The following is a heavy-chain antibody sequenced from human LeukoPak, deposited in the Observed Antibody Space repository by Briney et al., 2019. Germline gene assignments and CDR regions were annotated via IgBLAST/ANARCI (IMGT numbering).Heavy chain of an antibody. Sequence: SETLSLTCTVSGGSISSSSYYWGWIRRPQGKGLEWIGSIYYSGSTYYNPSLKSRVTISVDTSKNQFSLKLSSVTAADTAVYYCARHDTADYSGDDYWGQGTLVTVSS. V-gene: IGHV4-39*01. D-gene: IGHD3-16*01. CDR1: GGSISSSSYY. J-gene: IGHJ4*02. CDR3: ARHDTADYSGDDY. CDR2: IYYSGST.